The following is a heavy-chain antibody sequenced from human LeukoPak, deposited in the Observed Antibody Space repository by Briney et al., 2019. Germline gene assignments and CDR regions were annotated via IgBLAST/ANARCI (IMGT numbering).Heavy chain of an antibody. D-gene: IGHD3-22*01. CDR1: GFTFSSYA. Sequence: AGGSLRLSCAASGFTFSSYAMHWVRQAPGKGLEWVAVISYDGSNKYYADSVKGRFTISRDNSKNTLYLQMNSLRAEDTAVYYCARDEAVVIPRYYFDYWGQGTLVTVSS. V-gene: IGHV3-30-3*01. J-gene: IGHJ4*02. CDR3: ARDEAVVIPRYYFDY. CDR2: ISYDGSNK.